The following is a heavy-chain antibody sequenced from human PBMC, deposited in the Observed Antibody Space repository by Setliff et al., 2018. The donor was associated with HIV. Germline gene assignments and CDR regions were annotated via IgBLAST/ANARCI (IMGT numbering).Heavy chain of an antibody. V-gene: IGHV4-34*01. D-gene: IGHD1-26*01. CDR3: ARYSGLGIDY. Sequence: SETLSLTCAVYGGSFSGYYWTWIRQSPGKGLEWIGEINHSGATTYKPSLRSRATISVDTSKKQFSLKLNSVNAADTATYYCARYSGLGIDYWGQGTLVTVSS. CDR2: INHSGAT. J-gene: IGHJ4*02. CDR1: GGSFSGYY.